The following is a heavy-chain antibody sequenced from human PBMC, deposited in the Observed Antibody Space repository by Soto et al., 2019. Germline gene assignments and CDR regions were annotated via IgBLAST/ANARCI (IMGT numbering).Heavy chain of an antibody. CDR1: GFTFSNYV. D-gene: IGHD2-2*01. V-gene: IGHV3-30*18. CDR3: AKDQYQLIRRCYGLDV. CDR2: ISYDGSNK. Sequence: QVQLVESGGGVVQPGRSLRLSCAASGFTFSNYVMHWVRQAPGKGLEWVAVISYDGSNKYYADSVRGRFTISRDNSKNTLLLQMNSLRPEDRAVYYCAKDQYQLIRRCYGLDVWGQGTTVTVSS. J-gene: IGHJ6*02.